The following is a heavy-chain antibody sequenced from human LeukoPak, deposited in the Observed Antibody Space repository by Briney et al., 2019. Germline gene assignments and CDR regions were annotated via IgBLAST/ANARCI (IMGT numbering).Heavy chain of an antibody. CDR2: ISAYNGNT. CDR1: GYTFTSYG. D-gene: IGHD3-10*01. V-gene: IGHV1-18*01. Sequence: GASVKVSCKASGYTFTSYGISWVRQAPGQGLEWMGWISAYNGNTNYAQKLQGRVTMTTDTSTSTAYMELRSLRSDDTAVYYCARASRGLWFGELDFNWFDPWGQGTLVTVSS. CDR3: ARASRGLWFGELDFNWFDP. J-gene: IGHJ5*02.